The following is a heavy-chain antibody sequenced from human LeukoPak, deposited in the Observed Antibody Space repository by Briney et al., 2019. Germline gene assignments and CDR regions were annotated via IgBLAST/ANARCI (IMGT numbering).Heavy chain of an antibody. Sequence: PGGSLRLSSAASGFTFSSYSMNWDRQAPGKGLKWVSSISSSSYIYYADSVKGRFTISRDNTKNSQYLQMNSLRAEDTAVYYCARDLFAGSSGPMGDYWGQGTLVTVSS. CDR1: GFTFSSYS. D-gene: IGHD6-19*01. CDR2: ISSSSYI. V-gene: IGHV3-21*01. J-gene: IGHJ4*02. CDR3: ARDLFAGSSGPMGDY.